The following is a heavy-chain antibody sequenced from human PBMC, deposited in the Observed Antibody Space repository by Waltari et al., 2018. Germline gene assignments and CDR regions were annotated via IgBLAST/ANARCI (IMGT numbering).Heavy chain of an antibody. Sequence: QVQLQESGPGLVKPSETLSRTCTVPGGPISSHHNWGWIRQPPGKVLEWMGNMQYRGSTFYNPSLESRVTISLDTSRNQFSLRLSSVYAADTAVYFCGRIAFGDDGGYFQYWGQGTLVTVSS. CDR2: MQYRGST. J-gene: IGHJ1*01. D-gene: IGHD4-17*01. CDR1: GGPISSHHN. V-gene: IGHV4-39*01. CDR3: GRIAFGDDGGYFQY.